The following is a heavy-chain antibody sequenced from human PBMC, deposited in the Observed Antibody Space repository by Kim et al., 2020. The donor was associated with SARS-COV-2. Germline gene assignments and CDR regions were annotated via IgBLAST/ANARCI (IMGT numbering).Heavy chain of an antibody. Sequence: SETLSLTCTVSGGSISSSSYYWGWIRQPPGKGLEWIGSIYYSGSTYYNPSLKSRVTISVDTSKNQFSLKLSSVTAADTAVYYCARTAGFDIVVVPAAMSFDDWGQGTLVTVSS. J-gene: IGHJ4*02. V-gene: IGHV4-39*01. D-gene: IGHD2-2*01. CDR2: IYYSGST. CDR3: ARTAGFDIVVVPAAMSFDD. CDR1: GGSISSSSYY.